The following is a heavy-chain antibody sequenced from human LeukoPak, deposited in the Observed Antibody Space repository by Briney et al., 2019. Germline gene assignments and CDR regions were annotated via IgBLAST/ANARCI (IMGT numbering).Heavy chain of an antibody. J-gene: IGHJ4*02. D-gene: IGHD3-9*01. CDR2: IYYSGST. CDR3: ARGLLNYDILTGYYRAYYFDY. V-gene: IGHV4-59*08. CDR1: GGSISSYY. Sequence: SETLSLTCTVSGGSISSYYWSWIRQPPGKGLEWIGYIYYSGSTNYNPSLKSRVTISVDTSKNQFSLKLSSVTAADTAVYYCARGLLNYDILTGYYRAYYFDYWGRGTLVTVSS.